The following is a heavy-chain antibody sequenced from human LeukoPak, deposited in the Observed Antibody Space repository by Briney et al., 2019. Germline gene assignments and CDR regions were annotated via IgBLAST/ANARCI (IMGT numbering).Heavy chain of an antibody. D-gene: IGHD3-10*01. CDR2: INSDGSRT. J-gene: IGHJ4*02. CDR1: RFIFSTYW. V-gene: IGHV3-74*01. Sequence: GGPLRLSCAASRFIFSTYWMHWVRQAPGKGLVWVSRINSDGSRTNYADSVKGRFTISRDNAKNTLYLQMNSLRAEDTAIYYCARDVGEYQILGFDYWGQGTLVTVSS. CDR3: ARDVGEYQILGFDY.